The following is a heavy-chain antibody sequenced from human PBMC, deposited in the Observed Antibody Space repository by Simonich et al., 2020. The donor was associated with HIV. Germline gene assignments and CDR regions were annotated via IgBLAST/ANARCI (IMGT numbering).Heavy chain of an antibody. Sequence: QVQLVQSGAEVKKPGASVKVSCKASGYTFTSYAMNWVRQAPGQGLEWMGWINTKTGPPTYVQGFTGRFVCSLDTSVSTAYLQISSLKAEDTAVYYCARVAGTRPGTNWFDPWGQGTLVTVSS. CDR2: INTKTGPP. V-gene: IGHV7-4-1*02. CDR3: ARVAGTRPGTNWFDP. CDR1: GYTFTSYA. D-gene: IGHD1-7*01. J-gene: IGHJ5*02.